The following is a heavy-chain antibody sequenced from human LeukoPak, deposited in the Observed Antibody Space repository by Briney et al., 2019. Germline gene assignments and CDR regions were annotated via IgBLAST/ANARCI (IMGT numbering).Heavy chain of an antibody. J-gene: IGHJ6*02. Sequence: ASVKVSCKASGYTFTSYAMNWVRQAPGQGLEWMGWINTNTGNPTYAQGFTGRFVFSLDTSVSTAYLQISSLKAEDTAVYYCARDLDSSGYHTSYGMDVWGQGTTVTVSS. CDR1: GYTFTSYA. D-gene: IGHD3-22*01. CDR2: INTNTGNP. V-gene: IGHV7-4-1*02. CDR3: ARDLDSSGYHTSYGMDV.